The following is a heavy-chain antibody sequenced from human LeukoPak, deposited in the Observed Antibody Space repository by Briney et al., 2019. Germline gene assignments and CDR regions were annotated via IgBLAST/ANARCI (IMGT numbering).Heavy chain of an antibody. V-gene: IGHV3-49*04. CDR3: SRDQTPYY. CDR1: GFTFSSYS. J-gene: IGHJ4*02. Sequence: PGGSLRLSCAASGFTFSSYSMNWVRQAPGKWLEWVGFIASKTYGGTAEYAASVKGRFTISRDDSKSIAYLQMNSLKTEDTAVYFCSRDQTPYYWGQGTLVTVSS. CDR2: IASKTYGGTA.